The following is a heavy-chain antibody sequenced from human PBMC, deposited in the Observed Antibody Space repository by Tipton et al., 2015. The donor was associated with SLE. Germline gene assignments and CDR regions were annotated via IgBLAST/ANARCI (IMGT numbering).Heavy chain of an antibody. D-gene: IGHD1-14*01. CDR3: ARYHLTDWRRGL. CDR2: IHYSGVT. Sequence: TLSLTCSVSGASMNGRYWSWIRQPPGKGLEWIGYIHYSGVTSYNPSLQSRVTISIDTSRNQFSLNLSSVTAADSAVYFCARYHLTDWRRGLWGRGTLVTVSS. J-gene: IGHJ2*01. CDR1: GASMNGRY. V-gene: IGHV4-59*11.